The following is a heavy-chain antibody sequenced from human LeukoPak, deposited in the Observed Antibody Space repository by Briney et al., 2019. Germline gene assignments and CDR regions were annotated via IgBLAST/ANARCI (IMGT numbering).Heavy chain of an antibody. CDR2: INWNGGST. CDR3: ARDATYYYDSSGYPSARRVAFDI. CDR1: GFTFDDYG. Sequence: GGSLRLSCAASGFTFDDYGMSWVRQAPGKGLEWVSGINWNGGSTGYADSVKGRFTISRDNAKNSLYLQMNSLRAEDTASYYCARDATYYYDSSGYPSARRVAFDIWGQGTMVTVSS. D-gene: IGHD3-22*01. J-gene: IGHJ3*02. V-gene: IGHV3-20*04.